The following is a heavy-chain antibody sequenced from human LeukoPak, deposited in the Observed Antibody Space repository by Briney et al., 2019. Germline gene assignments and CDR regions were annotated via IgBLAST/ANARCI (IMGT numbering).Heavy chain of an antibody. D-gene: IGHD3-22*01. CDR2: IYYSGNT. CDR3: ARDRDSSGLRDFDL. Sequence: SETLSLTCTVSGGSINSYYWSWIWQPPGKGLEWIGYIYYSGNTNYNPSLKSRVSISIDTSKNQLSLQLSSVTAADTAVYYCARDRDSSGLRDFDLWGRGTLVTVSA. J-gene: IGHJ2*01. V-gene: IGHV4-59*01. CDR1: GGSINSYY.